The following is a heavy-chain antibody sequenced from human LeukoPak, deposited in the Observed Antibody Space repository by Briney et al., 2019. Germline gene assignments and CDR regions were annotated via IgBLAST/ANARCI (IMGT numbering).Heavy chain of an antibody. J-gene: IGHJ4*02. CDR2: INHSGST. Sequence: SSETLSLTCAVYGGSFSGYYWSCIGQPPGKGLEWVGEINHSGSTNYNPSLKSRVTISVDTSKNQFSLKLSSVTAADTAVYYCARGVSLGNRILTGRSFDYWGQGTLVTVSS. CDR3: ARGVSLGNRILTGRSFDY. CDR1: GGSFSGYY. V-gene: IGHV4-34*01. D-gene: IGHD3-9*01.